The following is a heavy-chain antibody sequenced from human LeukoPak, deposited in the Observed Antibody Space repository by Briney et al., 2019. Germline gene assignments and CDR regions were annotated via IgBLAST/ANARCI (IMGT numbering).Heavy chain of an antibody. CDR3: ARDHDYGADY. V-gene: IGHV1-2*02. Sequence: ASLKVSCKTSGYSFTGHFLHWLRQAPGHGLEWMGWIKPDNGVTFYAQKFQGRFTMSRDMSMSTVYMDLSSLTSDDTATYYCARDHDYGADYWGQGTLVIVS. J-gene: IGHJ4*02. CDR2: IKPDNGVT. D-gene: IGHD4/OR15-4a*01. CDR1: GYSFTGHF.